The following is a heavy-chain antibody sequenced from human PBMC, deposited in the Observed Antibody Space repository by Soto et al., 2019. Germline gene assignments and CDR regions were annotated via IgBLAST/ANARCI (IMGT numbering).Heavy chain of an antibody. CDR2: IYYSGTT. Sequence: SETLSLTCTVSGGSVRSGSYYWSWIRQPPGKGLEWIGYIYYSGTTNYIPSLKSRVTISVDKSRNQFSLRLSSVTAADTAVYYCARNRYGGYDFDYWGQGSLVTVSS. J-gene: IGHJ4*02. CDR3: ARNRYGGYDFDY. D-gene: IGHD5-12*01. V-gene: IGHV4-61*01. CDR1: GGSVRSGSYY.